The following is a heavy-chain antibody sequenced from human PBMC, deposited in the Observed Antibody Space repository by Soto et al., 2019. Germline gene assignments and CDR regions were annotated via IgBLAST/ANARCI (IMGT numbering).Heavy chain of an antibody. V-gene: IGHV3-23*01. Sequence: PXGSLLPSCSASGFTFSSYAMSWVRQAPGKGLEWVSAISGSGGSTYYADSVKGRFTISRDNSKNTLSLQMNSLRAEDTAVYYCAKSPDYGDSYLDYWGQGTLVTVSS. CDR2: ISGSGGST. J-gene: IGHJ4*02. CDR3: AKSPDYGDSYLDY. CDR1: GFTFSSYA. D-gene: IGHD4-17*01.